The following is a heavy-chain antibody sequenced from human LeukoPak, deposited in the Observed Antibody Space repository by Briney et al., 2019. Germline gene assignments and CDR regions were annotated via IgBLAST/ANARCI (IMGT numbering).Heavy chain of an antibody. V-gene: IGHV3-23*01. CDR1: GFTLSSYA. Sequence: GGSLRLSCAASGFTLSSYAMSWVRQAPGKGLEWVSVISGSDASTYYADSVKGRFTISRDNSKNTLYLQMNSLRAEDTAVYYSAKEGSGVATIETHFDYWGQGTLVTVSS. CDR2: ISGSDAST. J-gene: IGHJ4*02. D-gene: IGHD5-12*01. CDR3: AKEGSGVATIETHFDY.